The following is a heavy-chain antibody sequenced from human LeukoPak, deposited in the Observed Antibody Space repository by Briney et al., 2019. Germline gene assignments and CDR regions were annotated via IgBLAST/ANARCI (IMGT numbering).Heavy chain of an antibody. CDR1: GFTFSSYE. J-gene: IGHJ4*02. Sequence: GGSLRLSCAASGFTFSSYEMNWVRQAPGKGLEWVSYISSSGSTIYYADSVKGRFTISRDNAKNSLYLQMNSLRAEDTAVYYCARGGARVVPAASEHYFDYWGQGTLVTVSS. D-gene: IGHD2-2*01. V-gene: IGHV3-48*03. CDR2: ISSSGSTI. CDR3: ARGGARVVPAASEHYFDY.